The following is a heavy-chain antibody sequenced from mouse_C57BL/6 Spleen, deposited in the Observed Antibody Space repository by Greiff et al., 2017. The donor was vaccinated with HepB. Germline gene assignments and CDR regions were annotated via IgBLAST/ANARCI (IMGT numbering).Heavy chain of an antibody. V-gene: IGHV5-9*01. CDR2: ISGGGGNT. Sequence: DVMLVESGGGLVKPGGSLKLSCAASGFTFSSYTMSWVRQTPEKRLEWVATISGGGGNTYYPDSVKGRFTISRDNAKNTLYLQMSSLSSEDTALYYCARGFDGYYGVGYFDVWGTGTTVTVSS. J-gene: IGHJ1*03. D-gene: IGHD2-3*01. CDR3: ARGFDGYYGVGYFDV. CDR1: GFTFSSYT.